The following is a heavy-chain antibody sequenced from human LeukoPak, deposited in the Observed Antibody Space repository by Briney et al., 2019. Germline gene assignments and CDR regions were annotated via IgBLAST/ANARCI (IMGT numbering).Heavy chain of an antibody. V-gene: IGHV3-48*01. CDR3: ARAGSHYDFWSGDYYYYMDV. J-gene: IGHJ6*03. CDR2: ITGNSHTI. D-gene: IGHD3-3*01. CDR1: GFTFNTYS. Sequence: GGSLRLSCEASGFTFNTYSMNWVRQAPGKGLEWVSYITGNSHTIYYADSVKGRFTISRDNAKNSLHLQMNSLRAEDTAVYYCARAGSHYDFWSGDYYYYMDVWGKGTTVTVSS.